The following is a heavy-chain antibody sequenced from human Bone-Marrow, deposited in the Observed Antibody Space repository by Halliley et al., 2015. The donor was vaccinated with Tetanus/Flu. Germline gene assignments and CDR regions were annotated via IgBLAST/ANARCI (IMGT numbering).Heavy chain of an antibody. CDR2: ISWNSATI. Sequence: LSLTCTVSGGSITDYYWSWVRQAPGKGLEWVSGISWNSATIAYADSVKGRFTISRDNAKNSLYLQMNSLRAEDTALYYCAKDSDELRYSIIGGSFDYWGQGTLVTVSS. V-gene: IGHV3-9*01. D-gene: IGHD3-9*01. J-gene: IGHJ4*02. CDR1: GGSITDYY. CDR3: AKDSDELRYSIIGGSFDY.